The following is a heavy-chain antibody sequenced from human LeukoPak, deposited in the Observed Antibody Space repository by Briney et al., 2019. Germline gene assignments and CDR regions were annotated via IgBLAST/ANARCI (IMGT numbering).Heavy chain of an antibody. CDR3: ARHGGFSSGWYIDY. CDR2: IYYSGST. CDR1: GGSLNNNYYY. V-gene: IGHV4-39*01. D-gene: IGHD6-19*01. Sequence: SETLSLTCIVSGGSLNNNYYYWGWLRQPPGTGLEWLGSIYYSGSTYYNASLKSRVTISVDTSKNQFSLKLSSVTAADTAVYYCARHGGFSSGWYIDYWGQGTLVTVSS. J-gene: IGHJ4*02.